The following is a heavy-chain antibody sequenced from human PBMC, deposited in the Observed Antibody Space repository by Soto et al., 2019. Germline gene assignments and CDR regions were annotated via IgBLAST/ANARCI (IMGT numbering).Heavy chain of an antibody. J-gene: IGHJ5*02. CDR3: ARMYSSGSGWFHP. Sequence: PSETLSLTCFVSGYSITAGGYYWSWIRHHPGKGLEWIGSFYSSGSIIYNPSLRSRVSISGDTSSSQSSMSLTSVTAADTARYYCARMYSSGSGWFHPWGQGTLVTVSS. V-gene: IGHV4-31*03. CDR1: GYSITAGGYY. D-gene: IGHD6-19*01. CDR2: FYSSGSI.